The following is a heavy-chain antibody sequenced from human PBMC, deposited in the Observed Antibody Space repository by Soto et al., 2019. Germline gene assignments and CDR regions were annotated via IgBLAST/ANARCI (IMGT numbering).Heavy chain of an antibody. J-gene: IGHJ4*02. V-gene: IGHV3-48*02. CDR3: ARDFGHGYYLDY. CDR2: ITDSSDTV. D-gene: IGHD3-3*01. Sequence: GGSLRLSCVASGFSFSNYNINWVRQAPGKGLEWVSYITDSSDTVHYAYSVRGRFTISRDNAESSLYLQMNSLRDEDTAVYFCARDFGHGYYLDYWGRGTLVTVSS. CDR1: GFSFSNYN.